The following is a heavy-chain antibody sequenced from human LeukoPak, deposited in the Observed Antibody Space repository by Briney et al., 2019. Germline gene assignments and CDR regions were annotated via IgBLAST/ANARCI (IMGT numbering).Heavy chain of an antibody. J-gene: IGHJ5*02. Sequence: GGSLRLSCAASGFTFSNAWLSWVRQAPAKGRERVGRIKSKTDGGTTYYAAPVKGRFTISRDDSRNTLYLQMNSLKTEVTAVYYCTALGVVAATLGGWFDPWGQGTLVTVSS. V-gene: IGHV3-15*01. CDR3: TALGVVAATLGGWFDP. D-gene: IGHD2-15*01. CDR1: GFTFSNAW. CDR2: IKSKTDGGTT.